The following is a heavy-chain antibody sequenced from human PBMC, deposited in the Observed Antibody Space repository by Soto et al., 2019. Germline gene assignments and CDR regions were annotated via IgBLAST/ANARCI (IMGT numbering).Heavy chain of an antibody. V-gene: IGHV1-18*01. Sequence: QVQLRQSGAEVKKHGASVKVSYKASGYTFTHYGITWLRQAPGQGPEWMGWISAYNGNRDYAQNLQDRVTMTTDTSTSTAYMELRSLRSDDTAVYYCARPQNDILTDSYTNFFDSWGQGTLVTVSS. CDR1: GYTFTHYG. D-gene: IGHD3-9*01. J-gene: IGHJ5*01. CDR3: ARPQNDILTDSYTNFFDS. CDR2: ISAYNGNR.